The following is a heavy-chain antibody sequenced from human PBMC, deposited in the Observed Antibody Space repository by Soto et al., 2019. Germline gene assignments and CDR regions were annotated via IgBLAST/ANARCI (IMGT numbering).Heavy chain of an antibody. D-gene: IGHD6-13*01. CDR3: ARVPLGDSSSQYFNWFDP. J-gene: IGHJ5*02. Sequence: QVQLVQSGAEVKKPGASVKVSCKASGYTFTSYGISWVRQSPGQGLEWMGWISAYNGNTNYAQKLQGRVTMTTDTSTSTAYMELRSLRSDDTAVYYCARVPLGDSSSQYFNWFDPRGQGTLVTVSS. CDR2: ISAYNGNT. CDR1: GYTFTSYG. V-gene: IGHV1-18*01.